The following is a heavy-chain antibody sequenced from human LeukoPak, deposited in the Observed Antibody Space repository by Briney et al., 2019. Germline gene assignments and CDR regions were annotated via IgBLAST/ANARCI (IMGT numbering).Heavy chain of an antibody. CDR3: SPVVVTVSGY. J-gene: IGHJ4*02. D-gene: IGHD2-21*02. CDR1: GFTFSSYG. CDR2: LKSKADGGTT. V-gene: IGHV3-15*01. Sequence: SGGSLRLSCAASGFTFSSYGMHWVRQAPGKGLEWVGRLKSKADGGTTDYAAPVKGRFTISRDDSKNTVYLQMNSLKIEDTAVYYCSPVVVTVSGYWGQGILVTVSS.